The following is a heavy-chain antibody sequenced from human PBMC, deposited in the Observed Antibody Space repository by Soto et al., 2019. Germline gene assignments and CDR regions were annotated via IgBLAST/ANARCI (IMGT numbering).Heavy chain of an antibody. J-gene: IGHJ4*02. V-gene: IGHV3-15*01. Sequence: PGGSLRLSCAASGFTFSNAWMSWVRQAPGKGLEWVGRIKSKTDGGTTDYAAPVKGRFTISRDDSKNTLYLQMNSLKTEDTAVYYCARPPYPGCINAVCYPLDYWGQGTLVTVSS. CDR2: IKSKTDGGTT. CDR1: GFTFSNAW. CDR3: ARPPYPGCINAVCYPLDY. D-gene: IGHD2-8*01.